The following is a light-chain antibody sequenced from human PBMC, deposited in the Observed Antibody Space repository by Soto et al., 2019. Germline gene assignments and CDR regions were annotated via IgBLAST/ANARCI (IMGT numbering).Light chain of an antibody. Sequence: EIVLTQSPATLSLSPGGRATLSCRASQSVRNDLVWYHQKPGQAPRVLIYSASNRATGIPARFSGSGSGTDFTLTINSLEHEDFAVYYCQQRTNWPPTFGGGTKVEMK. CDR3: QQRTNWPPT. CDR2: SAS. J-gene: IGKJ4*01. CDR1: QSVRND. V-gene: IGKV3-11*01.